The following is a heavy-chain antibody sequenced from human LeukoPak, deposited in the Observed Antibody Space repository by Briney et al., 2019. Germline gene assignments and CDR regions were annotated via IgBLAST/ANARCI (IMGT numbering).Heavy chain of an antibody. CDR3: ARANQQLDAFDI. V-gene: IGHV4-34*01. J-gene: IGHJ3*02. D-gene: IGHD6-13*01. CDR1: GGSFSGYY. Sequence: KASETLSLTCAVYGGSFSGYYWSWIRQPPGKGLEWIGEINHSGSTNYNPSLKSRVTISVDTSKNQFSLQLSSVTAADTAVYYCARANQQLDAFDIWGQGTMVTVSS. CDR2: INHSGST.